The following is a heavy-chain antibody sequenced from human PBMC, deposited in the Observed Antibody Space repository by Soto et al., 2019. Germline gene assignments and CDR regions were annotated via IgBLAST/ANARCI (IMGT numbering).Heavy chain of an antibody. CDR1: GFTVSSYG. CDR3: AKDLVRGGSYSGFLYYYYYGMDV. J-gene: IGHJ6*02. CDR2: ISYDGSNK. Sequence: SLRLSCAASGFTVSSYGMHWVRQAPGKGLEWVAVISYDGSNKYYADSVKGRFTISRDNSKNTLYLQMNSLRAEDTAVYYCAKDLVRGGSYSGFLYYYYYGMDVWGQGTTVTVSS. V-gene: IGHV3-30*18. D-gene: IGHD1-26*01.